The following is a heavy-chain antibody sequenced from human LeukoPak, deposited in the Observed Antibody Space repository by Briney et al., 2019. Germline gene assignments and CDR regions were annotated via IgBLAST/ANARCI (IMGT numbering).Heavy chain of an antibody. Sequence: PSETLSLTCTVSGGSISSGSYYWSWIRQPAGKGLEWIGRIYTSGSTNYNPSLKSRVTISVDTSKNQFSLKLSSVTAADTAVYYCARGLYTPYALDYWGQGTLVTVSS. CDR3: ARGLYTPYALDY. CDR2: IYTSGST. D-gene: IGHD1-14*01. J-gene: IGHJ4*02. V-gene: IGHV4-61*02. CDR1: GGSISSGSYY.